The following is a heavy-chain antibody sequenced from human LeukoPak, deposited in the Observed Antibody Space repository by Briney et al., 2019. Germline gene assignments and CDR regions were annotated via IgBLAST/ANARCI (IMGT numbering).Heavy chain of an antibody. CDR1: GGSISSGSYY. Sequence: SETLSLTCTVSGGSISSGSYYWTWIRQPAGKGLEWIGRIYTSGSTNYNPSLKSRVTMSVDTSKNQFSLKLSSVTAADTAVYYCARVRPESHFDYWGQGTLVTVSS. J-gene: IGHJ4*02. CDR2: IYTSGST. CDR3: ARVRPESHFDY. V-gene: IGHV4-61*02.